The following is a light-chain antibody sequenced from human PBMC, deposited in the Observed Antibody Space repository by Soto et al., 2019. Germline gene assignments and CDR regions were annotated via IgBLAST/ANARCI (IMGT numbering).Light chain of an antibody. J-gene: IGKJ1*01. CDR1: QTISSW. CDR2: AAS. Sequence: DIQMTQSPSTLSGSVGYRVTITCLASQTISSWLAWYQQKPRKAPKLLIYAASSLQSGGPSRFSGSGSGTDFTITISSLQPEDVAAYYCQQSYSTLWTFGQGTKVDIK. CDR3: QQSYSTLWT. V-gene: IGKV1-39*01.